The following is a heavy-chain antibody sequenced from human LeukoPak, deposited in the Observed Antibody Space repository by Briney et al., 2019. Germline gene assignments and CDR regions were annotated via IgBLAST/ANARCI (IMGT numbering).Heavy chain of an antibody. J-gene: IGHJ4*02. CDR2: THRSGDT. D-gene: IGHD3-10*01. V-gene: IGHV4-4*02. Sequence: SGTLSLTCAVYGVSISSDNWWTWVRQPPGKGLEWIGETHRSGDTKYNPSLNGRVTISMDNSKNQLSLNLISVTAADTAIYFCATRHHSRTYMVPLDSWGQGTPVTVSS. CDR3: ATRHHSRTYMVPLDS. CDR1: GVSISSDNW.